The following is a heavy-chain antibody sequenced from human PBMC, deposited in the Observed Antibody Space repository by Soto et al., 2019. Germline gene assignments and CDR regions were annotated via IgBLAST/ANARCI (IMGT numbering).Heavy chain of an antibody. CDR2: ISGSGGST. CDR3: AKPLFSERDKLELFDY. Sequence: GGSLRLSCAASGFTFSSYAMSWVRQAPGKGLEWVSAISGSGGSTYYADSVKGRFTISRDNSKNTLYLQMNSLRAEDTAVYYCAKPLFSERDKLELFDYWGQGTLVTVSS. J-gene: IGHJ4*02. CDR1: GFTFSSYA. V-gene: IGHV3-23*01. D-gene: IGHD1-7*01.